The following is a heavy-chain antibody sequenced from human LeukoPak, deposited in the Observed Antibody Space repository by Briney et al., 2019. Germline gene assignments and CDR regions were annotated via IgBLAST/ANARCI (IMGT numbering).Heavy chain of an antibody. Sequence: PSETLSLTCTVSGGSVSSGSYYWSWIRQPPGKGLEWIGYIYYSGSTNYNPSLKSRVTISVDTSKNQFSLKMTSVTAADTAVYYCARDRPLDDSWSGYYDNGMDVWGQGTTVTVSS. J-gene: IGHJ6*01. CDR3: ARDRPLDDSWSGYYDNGMDV. V-gene: IGHV4-61*01. D-gene: IGHD3-3*01. CDR1: GGSVSSGSYY. CDR2: IYYSGST.